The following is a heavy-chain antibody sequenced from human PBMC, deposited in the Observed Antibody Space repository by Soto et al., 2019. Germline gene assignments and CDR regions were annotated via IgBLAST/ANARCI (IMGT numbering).Heavy chain of an antibody. D-gene: IGHD3-22*01. J-gene: IGHJ4*02. Sequence: EVQLLESGGGLVQPGGSLRLSCAASGFTFSSYAMSWVRQAPGKGLEWVSAISGSGGSTYYADSVKGRFTISRDNSKNTLYLQMNSLRAEDTAVYYCAKDRDRPGYYDSSGYYGSDYWGQGTLVTVSS. CDR1: GFTFSSYA. CDR2: ISGSGGST. CDR3: AKDRDRPGYYDSSGYYGSDY. V-gene: IGHV3-23*01.